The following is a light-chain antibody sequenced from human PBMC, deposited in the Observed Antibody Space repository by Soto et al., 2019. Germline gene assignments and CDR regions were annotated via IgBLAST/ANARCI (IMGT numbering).Light chain of an antibody. CDR1: QNINTY. CDR3: QQLNIFPPLFT. J-gene: IGKJ3*01. V-gene: IGKV1-9*01. Sequence: DIQMTQSPSSLSASVGDRVTITCRASQNINTYLNWYQQRPGKAPELLIYGASTLRTGVASRFSGSGSGTEFTLTISSLQPEDFATYFCQQLNIFPPLFTFGPGTKVDIK. CDR2: GAS.